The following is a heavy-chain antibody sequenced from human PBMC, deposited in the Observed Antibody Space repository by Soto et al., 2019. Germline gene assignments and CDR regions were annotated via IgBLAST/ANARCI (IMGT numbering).Heavy chain of an antibody. D-gene: IGHD6-6*01. V-gene: IGHV4-30-4*01. J-gene: IGHJ5*02. CDR2: IYYSGST. Sequence: SETLSLTCTVSGGSISSGDYYRSWIRQPPGKGLEWIGYIYYSGSTYYNPSLKSRVTISVDTSKNQFSLKLSSVTAADTAVYYCARREYSSSSGGDNWFDPWGQGTLVTVSS. CDR1: GGSISSGDYY. CDR3: ARREYSSSSGGDNWFDP.